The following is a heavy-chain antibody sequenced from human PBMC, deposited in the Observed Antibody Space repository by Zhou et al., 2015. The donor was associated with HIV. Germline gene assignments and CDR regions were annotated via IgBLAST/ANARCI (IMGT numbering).Heavy chain of an antibody. CDR2: IIPIFGTA. CDR1: GGTFSSYA. V-gene: IGHV1-69*12. D-gene: IGHD3-22*01. Sequence: QVQLVQSGAEVKKPGSSVKVSCKASGGTFSSYAISWVRQAPGQGLEWMGGIIPIFGTANYAQKFQGRVTITADESTSTAYMELSSLRSEDTAVYYCARAHSPWDSSGYYPLEMDYWGQGTLVTVSS. J-gene: IGHJ4*02. CDR3: ARAHSPWDSSGYYPLEMDY.